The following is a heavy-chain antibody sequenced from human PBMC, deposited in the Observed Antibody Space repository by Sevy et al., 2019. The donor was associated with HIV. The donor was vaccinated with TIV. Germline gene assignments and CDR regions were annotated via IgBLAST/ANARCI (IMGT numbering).Heavy chain of an antibody. CDR1: GYTFTTYA. CDR2: ISVYNGNT. Sequence: ASVKVSCKASGYTFTTYAFNWVRQAPGQGLEWMGWISVYNGNTNYAQNLQGRVTMTTETSTSTAYMELRSLRSDDTAVYYCATALTYCSGGRYSYHDGMDVWGQGTTVTVSS. CDR3: ATALTYCSGGRYSYHDGMDV. J-gene: IGHJ6*02. V-gene: IGHV1-18*01. D-gene: IGHD2-15*01.